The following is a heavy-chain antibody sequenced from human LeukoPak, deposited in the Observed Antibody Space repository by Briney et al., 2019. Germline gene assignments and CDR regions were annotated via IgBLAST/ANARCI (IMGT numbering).Heavy chain of an antibody. CDR1: GFTFSSYS. Sequence: GGSLRLSCAASGFTFSSYSRNWVRQPPGKGLEWVSYISSSSSTIYYADSVKRRFTISRDNAKNSLYLQMNSLRAEDTAVYYCARDSACVGSYYYGSGAGSLSYWRQGTLVTVCS. CDR2: ISSSSSTI. V-gene: IGHV3-48*01. D-gene: IGHD3-10*01. J-gene: IGHJ4*02. CDR3: ARDSACVGSYYYGSGAGSLSY.